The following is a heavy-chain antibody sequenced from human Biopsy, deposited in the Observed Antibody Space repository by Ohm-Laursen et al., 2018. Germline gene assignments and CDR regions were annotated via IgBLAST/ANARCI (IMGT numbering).Heavy chain of an antibody. J-gene: IGHJ4*02. Sequence: ASVKVSCKASGGTFINYAISWVRQAPGQGLEWMGGIIPMFGTANYAQMFQGRVTISADEFTSTSYMELSSLTTEDTAIYYCARGPHSGSHSCFDYWGRGTLVTVSS. V-gene: IGHV1-69*13. CDR2: IIPMFGTA. CDR3: ARGPHSGSHSCFDY. CDR1: GGTFINYA. D-gene: IGHD1-26*01.